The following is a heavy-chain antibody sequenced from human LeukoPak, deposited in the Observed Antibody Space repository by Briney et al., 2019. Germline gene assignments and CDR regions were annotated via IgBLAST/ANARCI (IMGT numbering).Heavy chain of an antibody. Sequence: GASVKVSCKASGGTFSSYAISWVRQAPGQELEWMGGIIPIFGTANYAQKFQGRVTITADESTSTAYMELSSLRSEDTAVYYCASAVCSGGSCYSGAFDIWGQGTMVTVSS. J-gene: IGHJ3*02. CDR1: GGTFSSYA. V-gene: IGHV1-69*13. D-gene: IGHD2-15*01. CDR2: IIPIFGTA. CDR3: ASAVCSGGSCYSGAFDI.